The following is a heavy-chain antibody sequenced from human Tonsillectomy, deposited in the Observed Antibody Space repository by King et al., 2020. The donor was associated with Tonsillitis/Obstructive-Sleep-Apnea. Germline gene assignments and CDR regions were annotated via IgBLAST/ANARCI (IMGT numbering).Heavy chain of an antibody. CDR1: GYSFTSYW. V-gene: IGHV5-10-1*03. Sequence: VQLVESGAEVKKPGESLRISCKGSGYSFTSYWITWVRQMPGKGLEWMGRIDPSDSYTNYSPSFQGHVTISADKSISTAYLQWSSLKASDTAMYYCARHAYWGIVVVPEAMDVWGQGTTVTASS. J-gene: IGHJ6*02. CDR2: IDPSDSYT. D-gene: IGHD2-2*01. CDR3: ARHAYWGIVVVPEAMDV.